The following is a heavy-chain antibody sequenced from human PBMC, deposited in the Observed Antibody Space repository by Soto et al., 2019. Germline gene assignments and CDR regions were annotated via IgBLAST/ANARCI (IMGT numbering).Heavy chain of an antibody. CDR1: GFTFSSYA. CDR2: ISGSGGST. J-gene: IGHJ4*02. CDR3: AKDCRPGYSSGWDY. D-gene: IGHD6-19*01. V-gene: IGHV3-23*01. Sequence: EVQLLESGGGLVQPGGSLRLSCAASGFTFSSYAMSWVRQAPGKGLEWVSAISGSGGSTYYADSVKGRFTISRDNSKNALYVQIDSRRAVDTAVYYCAKDCRPGYSSGWDYWGQGTLVTVSS.